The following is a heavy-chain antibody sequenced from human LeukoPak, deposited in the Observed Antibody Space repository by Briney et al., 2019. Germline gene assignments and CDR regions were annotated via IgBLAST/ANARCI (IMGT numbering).Heavy chain of an antibody. V-gene: IGHV3-66*01. CDR1: GFTVSSNY. CDR2: IYSGGST. CDR3: ARETLSHDAFDI. Sequence: QSGGSLRLSCAASGFTVSSNYMSWVRQAPGKGLEWVSVIYSGGSTYYADSVKGRFTISRDNSKNTLYLQMNSLRAEDTAVYYCARETLSHDAFDIWGQGTMVTVSS. J-gene: IGHJ3*02.